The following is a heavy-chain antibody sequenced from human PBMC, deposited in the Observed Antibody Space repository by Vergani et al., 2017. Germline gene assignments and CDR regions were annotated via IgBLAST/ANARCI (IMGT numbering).Heavy chain of an antibody. Sequence: QVQLQESGPGLVKPSETLSLTCTVSGGSISSYYWSWIRQPAGKGLEWIGRIYTSGSTNYNPSLKSRVTISVDTSKNQFSLKLSSVTAADTAVYYCAAYYYDSSGYYGIYAFDIWGQGTMVTVSS. D-gene: IGHD3-22*01. CDR3: AAYYYDSSGYYGIYAFDI. J-gene: IGHJ3*02. CDR1: GGSISSYY. CDR2: IYTSGST. V-gene: IGHV4-4*07.